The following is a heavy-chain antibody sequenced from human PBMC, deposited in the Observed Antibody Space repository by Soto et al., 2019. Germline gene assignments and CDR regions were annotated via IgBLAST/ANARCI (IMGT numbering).Heavy chain of an antibody. CDR3: ARDYTVVVPAATEHIYYYYGMDV. CDR2: IWYDGSNK. CDR1: GFTFSSYG. D-gene: IGHD2-2*01. Sequence: PGGSLRLSCAASGFTFSSYGMHWVRQAPGKGLERVAVIWYDGSNKYYADSVKGRFTISRDNSKNTLYLQMNSLRAEDTAVYYCARDYTVVVPAATEHIYYYYGMDVWGQGTTVTVSS. V-gene: IGHV3-33*01. J-gene: IGHJ6*02.